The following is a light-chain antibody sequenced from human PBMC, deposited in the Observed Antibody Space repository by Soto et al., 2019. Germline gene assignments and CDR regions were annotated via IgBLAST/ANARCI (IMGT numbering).Light chain of an antibody. CDR2: TDN. CDR3: AAWDDNLRGYWV. Sequence: QSALTQPRSVSGSPGQSVTIACTGTSSNIGNYNYVSWYQEHPGTAPKLLIYTDNQRPSGVPDRFSGSKSGTSASLAISGLRSEDEADYFCAAWDDNLRGYWVFGGGTKLTVL. V-gene: IGLV2-11*01. J-gene: IGLJ2*01. CDR1: SSNIGNYNY.